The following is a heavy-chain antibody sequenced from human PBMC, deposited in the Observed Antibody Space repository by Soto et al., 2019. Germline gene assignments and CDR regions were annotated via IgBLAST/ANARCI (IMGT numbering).Heavy chain of an antibody. CDR1: GGSISRGVYS. CDR2: IYHSGST. J-gene: IGHJ4*02. V-gene: IGHV4-30-2*01. CDR3: ARGAPVVNDY. D-gene: IGHD3-22*01. Sequence: PSETLSLTCAVSGGSISRGVYSWSWIRQPPGKGLEWIGYIYHSGSTYYNPSLKSRVTISVDRSKNQFSLKLSSVTAADTAVYYCARGAPVVNDYWGQGTLVTVSS.